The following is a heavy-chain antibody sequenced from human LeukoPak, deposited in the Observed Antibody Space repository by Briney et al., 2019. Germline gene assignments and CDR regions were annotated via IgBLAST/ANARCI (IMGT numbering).Heavy chain of an antibody. Sequence: PGGSLRLSCATSGFTFTSNWMSWVRHAPGRGLEWVANTKPDGSAEYYAASVKGRFTVSRDNAKNSLYLQMNSLRAEDTAVYYCARVGSTSQGAEDYWGQGTLVTVSS. D-gene: IGHD6-6*01. V-gene: IGHV3-7*03. J-gene: IGHJ4*02. CDR3: ARVGSTSQGAEDY. CDR2: TKPDGSAE. CDR1: GFTFTSNW.